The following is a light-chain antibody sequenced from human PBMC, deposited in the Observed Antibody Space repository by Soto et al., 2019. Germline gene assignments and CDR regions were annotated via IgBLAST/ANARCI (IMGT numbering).Light chain of an antibody. CDR1: SSDVGGYNY. J-gene: IGLJ3*02. Sequence: QSVLTQPASVSGSPGQSITISCTETSSDVGGYNYVSWYQQHPGKAPKLMLYDVGSRPSGVSNRFSDSKSGNTASLTISGLQAEDEADYYCCSYTSSTTWVFGGGTKLTVL. CDR2: DVG. CDR3: CSYTSSTTWV. V-gene: IGLV2-14*03.